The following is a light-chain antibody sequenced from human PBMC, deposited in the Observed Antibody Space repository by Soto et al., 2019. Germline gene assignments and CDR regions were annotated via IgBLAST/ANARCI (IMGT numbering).Light chain of an antibody. Sequence: EIVLTQSPGTLSLSPGERATLSCRASHSVSSSYLAWYQHKPGQAPRLLIFGASTRATGIPDRFSASGSGTDFTLTTSRLEPEDFAVYYCQQYATSPWTFGQGTKVEVK. CDR3: QQYATSPWT. CDR2: GAS. J-gene: IGKJ1*01. CDR1: HSVSSSY. V-gene: IGKV3-20*01.